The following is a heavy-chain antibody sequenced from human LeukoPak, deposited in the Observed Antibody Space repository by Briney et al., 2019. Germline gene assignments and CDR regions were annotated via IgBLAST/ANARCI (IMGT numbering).Heavy chain of an antibody. CDR1: GFTFSDYY. D-gene: IGHD3-22*01. V-gene: IGHV3-11*06. CDR3: ARMVGRNAMIVAY. J-gene: IGHJ4*02. CDR2: ISSSTSYT. Sequence: GGSLRLSCAASGFTFSDYYMSWIRQAAGMGLEWVSYISSSTSYTNYADSVKGRFTISRDNSKNSLYLQMNSLRAEDTAVYFCARMVGRNAMIVAYWGQGTLVTVSS.